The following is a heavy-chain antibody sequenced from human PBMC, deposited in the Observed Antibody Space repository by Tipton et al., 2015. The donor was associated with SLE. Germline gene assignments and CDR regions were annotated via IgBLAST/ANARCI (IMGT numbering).Heavy chain of an antibody. Sequence: LRLSCTVSGGSISSYYWSWIRQPPGKGLEWIGYIYYSGSTNYNPPLKSRVTISVDTSKNQFSLKLSSVTAADTAVYYCARGGLDSSGDDYWGQGTLVTVSS. CDR2: IYYSGST. J-gene: IGHJ4*02. CDR1: GGSISSYY. CDR3: ARGGLDSSGDDY. V-gene: IGHV4-59*01. D-gene: IGHD3-22*01.